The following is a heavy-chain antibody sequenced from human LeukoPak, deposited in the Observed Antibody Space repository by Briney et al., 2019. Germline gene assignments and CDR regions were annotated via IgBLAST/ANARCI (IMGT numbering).Heavy chain of an antibody. V-gene: IGHV4-34*01. CDR1: GGSFSGYY. CDR3: ARHGKNYYDSSGYYYLASLDY. J-gene: IGHJ4*02. D-gene: IGHD3-22*01. CDR2: INHSGST. Sequence: PSETLSLTCAVYGGSFSGYYWSWIRQPPGKGLEWIGEINHSGSTNYNPSLKSRVTISVDTSKNQFSLKLSSVTAADTAVYYCARHGKNYYDSSGYYYLASLDYWGQGTLVTVSS.